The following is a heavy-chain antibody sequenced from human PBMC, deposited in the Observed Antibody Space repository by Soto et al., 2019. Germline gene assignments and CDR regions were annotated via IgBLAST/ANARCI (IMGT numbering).Heavy chain of an antibody. Sequence: QVQLVQSGAEVKKPGASVKVSCKASGYTFTSYYMHCVRQAPGQGLEWLGISNPSGGSTSYAQKFHGRATMTRDTTTSPGYMELSRVRSEDTAVYYCAREPTTRAVEHWYCDLWGRGTRVTVSS. J-gene: IGHJ2*01. CDR3: AREPTTRAVEHWYCDL. CDR2: SNPSGGST. CDR1: GYTFTSYY. V-gene: IGHV1-46*01. D-gene: IGHD4-17*01.